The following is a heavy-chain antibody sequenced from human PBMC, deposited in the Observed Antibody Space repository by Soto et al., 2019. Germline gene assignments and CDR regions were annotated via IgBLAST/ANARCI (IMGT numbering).Heavy chain of an antibody. CDR3: ARDKGSSSWFRYYYYYGMDV. Sequence: NPXATLSLTCAVYGGCFSGYYWSWIRQPPGKGLEWIGEINHSGSTNYNPSLKSRVTISVDTSKNQFSLKLSSVTAADTAVYYCARDKGSSSWFRYYYYYGMDVWGQGTTVTVSS. CDR1: GGCFSGYY. D-gene: IGHD6-13*01. CDR2: INHSGST. V-gene: IGHV4-34*01. J-gene: IGHJ6*02.